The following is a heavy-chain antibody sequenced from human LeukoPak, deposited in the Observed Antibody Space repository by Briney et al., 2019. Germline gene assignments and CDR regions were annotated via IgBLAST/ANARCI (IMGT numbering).Heavy chain of an antibody. D-gene: IGHD3-16*01. CDR3: ARDWRYDYVWGSPLWD. J-gene: IGHJ4*02. CDR2: IYYSGS. V-gene: IGHV4-39*07. Sequence: SETLSLTCAVSGGSISSSSYYWGWIRQPPGKGLEWIGSIYYSGSNNPSLKSRVTISVDTSKNQFSLKLSSVTAADTAVYYCARDWRYDYVWGSPLWDWGQGTLVTVSS. CDR1: GGSISSSSYY.